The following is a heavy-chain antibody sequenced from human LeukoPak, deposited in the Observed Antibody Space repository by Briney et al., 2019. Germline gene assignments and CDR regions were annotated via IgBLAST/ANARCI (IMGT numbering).Heavy chain of an antibody. Sequence: SETLSLTCTVSGGSIFSYYWNWIRQSSGKGLEWVGYIYANGITTYNPSLRSRGSISIDTSRNQSSLRLTSVTAADTATYYCARRAYYDSSGYKPTAGYFDLWGRGTLVTVSS. V-gene: IGHV4-4*08. D-gene: IGHD3-22*01. CDR2: IYANGIT. CDR1: GGSIFSYY. CDR3: ARRAYYDSSGYKPTAGYFDL. J-gene: IGHJ2*01.